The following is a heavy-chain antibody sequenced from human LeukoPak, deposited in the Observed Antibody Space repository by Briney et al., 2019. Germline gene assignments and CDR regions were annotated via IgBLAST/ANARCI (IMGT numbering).Heavy chain of an antibody. CDR2: INPNSGGT. D-gene: IGHD3-22*01. J-gene: IGHJ3*02. Sequence: GASVKVSCKASGYTFTGYYMHWVRQAPGQGLEWMGWINPNSGGTNYAQKFQGRVTMTRDTSISTAYMELSRLRSDDTAVCYCARFGDSSGYYGVHDAFDIWGQGTMVTVSS. V-gene: IGHV1-2*02. CDR3: ARFGDSSGYYGVHDAFDI. CDR1: GYTFTGYY.